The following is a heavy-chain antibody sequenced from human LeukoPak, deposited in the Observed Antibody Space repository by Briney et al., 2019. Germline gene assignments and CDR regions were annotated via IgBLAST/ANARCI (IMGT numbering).Heavy chain of an antibody. V-gene: IGHV4-34*01. D-gene: IGHD5-18*01. CDR3: ARGVRTQLWLHIPLN. CDR2: INHSGST. J-gene: IGHJ4*02. Sequence: SETLSLTCAVDGGSFSGYYWSWIRQPPGKGLEWIGEINHSGSTNYNPSLKSRVTISVDTSKNQFSLKLSSVAAADTAVYYCARGVRTQLWLHIPLNWVQGTLVTVSS. CDR1: GGSFSGYY.